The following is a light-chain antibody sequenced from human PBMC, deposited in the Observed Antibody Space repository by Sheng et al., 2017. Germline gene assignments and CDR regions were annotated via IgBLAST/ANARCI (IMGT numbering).Light chain of an antibody. Sequence: DIVLTQSPGTLSLSPGERATLSCRASQSVSSGYLAWYQQKPGQAPRLLISGTSNRATGIPDRFSGGGSGTDFTLTISSLEPEDFAVYYCHQYSSSPRTFGQGTKVEIK. CDR2: GTS. V-gene: IGKV3-20*01. CDR3: HQYSSSPRT. J-gene: IGKJ1*01. CDR1: QSVSSGY.